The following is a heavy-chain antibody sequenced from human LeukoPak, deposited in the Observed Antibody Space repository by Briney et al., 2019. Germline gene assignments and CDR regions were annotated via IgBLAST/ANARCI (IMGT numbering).Heavy chain of an antibody. D-gene: IGHD3-3*01. V-gene: IGHV4-59*01. Sequence: SETLSLTCTVSGGSISSYYWSWIRQPPGKGLEWIGYIYYSGSTNYNPSLKSRVTISVDTSKNQFSLKLSSVTAADTAVYYCARDNPYADYDFWSGYYGGMGYFDYWGQGTLVTVSS. J-gene: IGHJ4*02. CDR2: IYYSGST. CDR1: GGSISSYY. CDR3: ARDNPYADYDFWSGYYGGMGYFDY.